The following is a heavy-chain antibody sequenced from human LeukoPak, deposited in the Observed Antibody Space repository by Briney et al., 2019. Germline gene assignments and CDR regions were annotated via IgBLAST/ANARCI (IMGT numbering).Heavy chain of an antibody. D-gene: IGHD4-11*01. J-gene: IGHJ4*02. Sequence: GGSLRLSCAASGFTFSDHYMDWVRQAPGKGLEWVGRSRNKVISYITRYAASVKGRFTISRDDSKNSLYMQMNSLKTEDTAVYYCARPSSPYSEAHYWGQGTLVTVSS. CDR1: GFTFSDHY. CDR2: SRNKVISYIT. CDR3: ARPSSPYSEAHY. V-gene: IGHV3-72*01.